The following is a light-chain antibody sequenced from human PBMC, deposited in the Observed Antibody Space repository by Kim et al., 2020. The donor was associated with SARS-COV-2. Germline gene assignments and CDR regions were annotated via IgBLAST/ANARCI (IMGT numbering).Light chain of an antibody. J-gene: IGLJ2*01. CDR3: CSYTTGGTKV. CDR2: EGS. CDR1: SSDVGTYNL. Sequence: QSALTQPASVSGSPGQSITISCTGTSSDVGTYNLVSWYQHHPGKAPKLIIYEGSKRPSGISNRFSGSKSGNTASLTISGLQTEDEADYYCCSYTTGGTKVFGGGTQLTVL. V-gene: IGLV2-23*01.